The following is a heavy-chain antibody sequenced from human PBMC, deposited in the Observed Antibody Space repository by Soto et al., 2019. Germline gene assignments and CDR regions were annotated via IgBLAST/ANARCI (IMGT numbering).Heavy chain of an antibody. V-gene: IGHV5-10-1*01. CDR2: IDPSDSYT. CDR3: GRLCMSTSCQAFDI. Sequence: RGESLKISCKGSGYSFTSYWISWVRQMPGKGLEWMGRIDPSDSYTNYSPSFQGHGTISAAKSVSTAYLQWSSLKASDTAMYYCGRLCMSTSCQAFDIWGPGTMVTVSS. CDR1: GYSFTSYW. D-gene: IGHD2-2*01. J-gene: IGHJ3*02.